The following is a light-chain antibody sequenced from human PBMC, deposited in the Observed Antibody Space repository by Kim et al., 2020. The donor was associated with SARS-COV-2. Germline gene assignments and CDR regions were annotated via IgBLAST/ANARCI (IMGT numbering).Light chain of an antibody. V-gene: IGKV1-39*01. CDR2: AVS. J-gene: IGKJ2*03. CDR1: QEVSTS. Sequence: SVGKRSTKPCRGGQEVSTSVNWYQQQPGKAPKLLIYAVSSLQSGVPSRFSGSGSGTDFTLTISSLQPEDFAIYYCQQSHGFPYSFGQGTKLEI. CDR3: QQSHGFPYS.